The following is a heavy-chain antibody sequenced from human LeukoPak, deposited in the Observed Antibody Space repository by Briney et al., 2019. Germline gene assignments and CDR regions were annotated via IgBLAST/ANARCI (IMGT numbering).Heavy chain of an antibody. CDR1: GGSFSGYY. V-gene: IGHV4-34*01. D-gene: IGHD2-2*02. J-gene: IGHJ3*02. Sequence: PSETLSLTCAVYGGSFSGYYWSWIRQPPGKGLEWIGEINHSGSTNYNPSLKSRVTISVDTSKNQFSLKLSSVTAADTAVYYCARDIRDAFDIWGQGTMVTVSS. CDR2: INHSGST. CDR3: ARDIRDAFDI.